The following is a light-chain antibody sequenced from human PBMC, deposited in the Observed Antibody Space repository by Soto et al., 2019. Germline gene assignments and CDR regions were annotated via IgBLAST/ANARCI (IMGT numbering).Light chain of an antibody. CDR2: GAS. CDR1: QSVSSD. V-gene: IGKV3-15*01. CDR3: QQYNSWPHT. J-gene: IGKJ2*01. Sequence: ETVMTQSPATVSVSPGERATLSCRASQSVSSDLAWYQQRPGQVPRLLIYGASTRATGIPARFSGSGSGTEFTLSISSLQSEDYAVYHCQQYNSWPHTFGQGTKVDIK.